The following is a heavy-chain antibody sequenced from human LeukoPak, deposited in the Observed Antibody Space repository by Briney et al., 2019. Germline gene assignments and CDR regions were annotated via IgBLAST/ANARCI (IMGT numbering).Heavy chain of an antibody. CDR3: ARDGYSSGDKGVDY. V-gene: IGHV1-69*04. CDR2: IIPILGIA. Sequence: SVKVSCKASGGTFSSYAISWVRQAPGQGLEWMGRIIPILGIANYAQKLQGRVTMTTDTSTSTAYMELRSLRSDDTAVYYCARDGYSSGDKGVDYWGQGTLVTVSS. J-gene: IGHJ4*02. CDR1: GGTFSSYA. D-gene: IGHD5-18*01.